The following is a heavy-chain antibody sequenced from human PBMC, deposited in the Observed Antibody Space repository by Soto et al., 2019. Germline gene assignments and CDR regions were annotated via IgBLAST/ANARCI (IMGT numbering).Heavy chain of an antibody. CDR2: IRSKADSYAT. Sequence: PGGFLRLSCTAAGVNLIGLRSHRILQASGKGLEWVGRIRSKADSYATAYAASVKGRFTISRDDSKNTAYLQMNSLKTEDTAVYYCTSQDCGGDCSRVDPWGQGTLVTVSS. CDR3: TSQDCGGDCSRVDP. CDR1: GVNLIGLR. V-gene: IGHV3-73*01. J-gene: IGHJ5*02. D-gene: IGHD2-21*02.